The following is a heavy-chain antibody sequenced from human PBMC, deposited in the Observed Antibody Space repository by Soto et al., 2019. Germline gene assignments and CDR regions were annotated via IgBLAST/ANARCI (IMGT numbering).Heavy chain of an antibody. J-gene: IGHJ4*02. CDR1: VGSLSGYY. D-gene: IGHD1-1*01. V-gene: IGHV4-34*01. Sequence: QVQLQQWGAGLLKPSETLSLTCAVYVGSLSGYYWTWIRRPPGKGLEWIGEIHHSGSINYNSSLKSRVTISADTSKNQFFLKLSSVTAADTAVYYCSRGGDAYKAGNYWGQGTLVTVSS. CDR3: SRGGDAYKAGNY. CDR2: IHHSGSI.